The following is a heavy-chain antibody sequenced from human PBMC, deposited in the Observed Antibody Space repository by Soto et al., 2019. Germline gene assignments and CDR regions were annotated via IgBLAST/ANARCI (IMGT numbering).Heavy chain of an antibody. J-gene: IGHJ4*02. D-gene: IGHD6-13*01. CDR1: GGSISSGNSY. CDR2: IYYSGTT. Sequence: QVQLQESGPGLVKPSQTLSLTCTVSGGSISSGNSYWSWIRQLPGTGLEWIGYIYYSGTTYYSGTTSYNPSLKSRVSISGDTSKIQFSLKLSAVTAADSAIYFCARDASSSWHYLDYWGQGTLVTVSS. V-gene: IGHV4-31*03. CDR3: ARDASSSWHYLDY.